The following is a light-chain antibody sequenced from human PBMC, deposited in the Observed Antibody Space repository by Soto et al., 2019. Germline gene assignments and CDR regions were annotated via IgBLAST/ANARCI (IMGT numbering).Light chain of an antibody. V-gene: IGKV1-8*01. Sequence: AIRMTQSPSSLSASTGDRVTITCRASQGISSYLAWYQQKPGKAPKLLIYAATTLQSGVPSRFSGSGSGTDFTLTISCLQSEDFATYYCQQYYSYPRGLGQRTKLEIK. CDR3: QQYYSYPRG. CDR1: QGISSY. CDR2: AAT. J-gene: IGKJ2*01.